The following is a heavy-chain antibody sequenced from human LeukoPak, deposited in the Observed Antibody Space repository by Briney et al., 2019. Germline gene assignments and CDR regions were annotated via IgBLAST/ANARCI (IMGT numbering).Heavy chain of an antibody. D-gene: IGHD3-22*01. J-gene: IGHJ3*02. Sequence: GGSLRLSCAASGFTFSSYGMHWVRQAPGKGLEXXXXXXXDGSNKYYADSVKGRFTISRDNSKNTLYLQMNSLRAEDTAVYYCAKDLVDSSGYYSDAFDIWGQGTMVTVSS. V-gene: IGHV3-30*02. CDR2: XXXDGSNK. CDR1: GFTFSSYG. CDR3: AKDLVDSSGYYSDAFDI.